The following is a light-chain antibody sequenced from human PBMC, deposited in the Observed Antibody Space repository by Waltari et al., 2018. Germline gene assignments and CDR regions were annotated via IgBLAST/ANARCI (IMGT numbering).Light chain of an antibody. CDR1: QSISSW. CDR3: QQYDSYPHT. Sequence: DIQMTQSPSTLSASVGARVTITCRASQSISSWLAWYQQKPGKGPKLLIYMASSLESGVPSRFSGSGSGTEFTLTISSLQPDDFTTYYCQQYDSYPHTFGQGTKLEIK. J-gene: IGKJ2*01. V-gene: IGKV1-5*03. CDR2: MAS.